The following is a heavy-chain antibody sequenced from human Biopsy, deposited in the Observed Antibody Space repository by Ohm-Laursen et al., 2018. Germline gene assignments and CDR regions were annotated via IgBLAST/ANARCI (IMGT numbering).Heavy chain of an antibody. CDR2: IFYRGST. D-gene: IGHD3-22*01. CDR3: AAYYYDSSGYFYAFHY. V-gene: IGHV4-39*01. Sequence: SDTLSLTCTVSGGSISNNNYYWGWIRQPPGKGLEWIGSIFYRGSTHYKPPLKSRVNISVDTPKNQFSLKLNSVTAADTAMYYCAAYYYDSSGYFYAFHYWGQGTLVTVSS. CDR1: GGSISNNNYY. J-gene: IGHJ4*02.